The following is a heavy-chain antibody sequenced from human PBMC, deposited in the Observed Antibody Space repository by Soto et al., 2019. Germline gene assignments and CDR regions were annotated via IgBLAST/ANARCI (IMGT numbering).Heavy chain of an antibody. CDR3: ARGDIAAAGINY. D-gene: IGHD6-13*01. J-gene: IGHJ4*02. CDR1: GGTFSSYA. Sequence: GASVKFSCKASGGTFSSYAISWVRQAPGQGLEWMGGIIPIFGTANYAQKFQGRVTITADESTSTAYMELSSLRSEDTAVYYCARGDIAAAGINYWGQGTLVTVSS. CDR2: IIPIFGTA. V-gene: IGHV1-69*13.